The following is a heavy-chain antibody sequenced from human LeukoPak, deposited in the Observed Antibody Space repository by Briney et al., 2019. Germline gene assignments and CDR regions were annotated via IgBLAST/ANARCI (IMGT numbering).Heavy chain of an antibody. CDR3: ARGFCYDFWSGYYKYYFDY. V-gene: IGHV1-18*01. J-gene: IGHJ4*02. CDR1: GYTFTSYG. CDR2: MSAYDGNT. D-gene: IGHD3-3*01. Sequence: GASVKVSCKASGYTFTSYGISWVRQAPGQGLEWMGWMSAYDGNTNYAQKLQGRVTMTTDTSTSTAYMELRSLRSDDTAVYYCARGFCYDFWSGYYKYYFDYWGQGTLVTVSS.